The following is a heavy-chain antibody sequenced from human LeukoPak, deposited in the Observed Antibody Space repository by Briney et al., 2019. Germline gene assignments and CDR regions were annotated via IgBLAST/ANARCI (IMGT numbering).Heavy chain of an antibody. Sequence: GGSLRLSCAASGFTFSSFAMSWVRQAPGKGLEWVASVSGGGRSKYYIDAVKGRFTVSRENSKNTVYLQMSSLRTVDTAIYYCARVRFGTEWYSSDAFAFWGQGTMVTVAS. CDR3: ARVRFGTEWYSSDAFAF. CDR2: VSGGGRSK. D-gene: IGHD3-3*01. J-gene: IGHJ3*01. CDR1: GFTFSSFA. V-gene: IGHV3-23*01.